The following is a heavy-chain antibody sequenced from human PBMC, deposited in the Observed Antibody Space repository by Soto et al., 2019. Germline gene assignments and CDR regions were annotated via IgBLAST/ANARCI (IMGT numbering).Heavy chain of an antibody. D-gene: IGHD1-26*01. V-gene: IGHV4-59*01. CDR2: VSYRGSI. CDR1: GDVITDYF. Sequence: SETLSLTCTVSGDVITDYFSNWFRQPPGKGLEWIVQVSYRGSIHYNPSLRGRATISLDASKNQFSLKLRSVTAADTAVYYCVRGDAEVWEVKYWGQGILVTVSS. CDR3: VRGDAEVWEVKY. J-gene: IGHJ1*01.